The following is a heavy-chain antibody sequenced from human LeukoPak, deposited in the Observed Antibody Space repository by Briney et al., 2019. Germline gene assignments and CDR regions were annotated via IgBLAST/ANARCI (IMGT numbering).Heavy chain of an antibody. V-gene: IGHV3-15*07. Sequence: GSFRLSCAASGFTFSDAWMNCVRQAPGKGLEWVGRIKRKTDGGTTDYAAPVKGRFTISRDDSKNTLYLQMNSLKTEDTAVYYCTTGNWGPYWGQGTLVTVSS. CDR2: IKRKTDGGTT. D-gene: IGHD7-27*01. CDR1: GFTFSDAW. J-gene: IGHJ4*02. CDR3: TTGNWGPY.